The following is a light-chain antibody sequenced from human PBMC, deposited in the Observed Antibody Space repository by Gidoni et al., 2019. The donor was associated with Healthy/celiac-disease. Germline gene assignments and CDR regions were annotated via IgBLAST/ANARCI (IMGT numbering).Light chain of an antibody. Sequence: DIQMTQSPSSLSASVGDRVTITCRASQSISSYLNWYQQKPGKAPKLLIYAASNLQSGVPSRFSGSGSGTDFTLTISSLQPEDFATYYCQQSYSTPLFTFXPXTKVXIK. CDR2: AAS. V-gene: IGKV1-39*01. CDR3: QQSYSTPLFT. CDR1: QSISSY. J-gene: IGKJ3*01.